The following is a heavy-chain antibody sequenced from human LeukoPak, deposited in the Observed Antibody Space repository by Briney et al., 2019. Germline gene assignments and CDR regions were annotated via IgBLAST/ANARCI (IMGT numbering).Heavy chain of an antibody. CDR1: GGSISSGSYY. V-gene: IGHV4-61*09. D-gene: IGHD3-22*01. J-gene: IGHJ4*02. Sequence: SETLSLTCTVSGGSISSGSYYWSWIRQPAGKGLEWMGHIYISGSTNYNPALKSRVTMSVDTSKNQFSLELSSVTAADTAVYYCARSRRYYDRSGYSEYYFDYWGQGILVTVSS. CDR3: ARSRRYYDRSGYSEYYFDY. CDR2: IYISGST.